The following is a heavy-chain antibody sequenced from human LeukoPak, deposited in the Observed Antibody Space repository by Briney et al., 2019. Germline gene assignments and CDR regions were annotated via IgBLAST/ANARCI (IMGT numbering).Heavy chain of an antibody. D-gene: IGHD4-23*01. CDR3: ARGRGGDYGGNSGHFDY. V-gene: IGHV3-33*08. Sequence: GGSLRLSCAASGFTFSSYAMTWVRQAPGKGLEWVAVIWYDGSNECYADSVKGQFTISRDNSKNTLYLQMNSLRAEDTAVYYCARGRGGDYGGNSGHFDYWGQGTLVTVSS. CDR2: IWYDGSNE. CDR1: GFTFSSYA. J-gene: IGHJ4*02.